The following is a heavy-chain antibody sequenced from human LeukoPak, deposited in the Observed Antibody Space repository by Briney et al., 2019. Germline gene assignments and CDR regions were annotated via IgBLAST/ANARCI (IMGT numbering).Heavy chain of an antibody. Sequence: ASVKVSCKASGYTFTGYYIHWVRQAPGQGLEWMGWINPSSGGTNYAQKFEGRVHMTRDTSISTAYMELSRLRSDDSAVYYCARAFYGSGVRGYWGQGTLVTVSS. CDR3: ARAFYGSGVRGY. V-gene: IGHV1-2*02. D-gene: IGHD3-10*01. J-gene: IGHJ4*02. CDR1: GYTFTGYY. CDR2: INPSSGGT.